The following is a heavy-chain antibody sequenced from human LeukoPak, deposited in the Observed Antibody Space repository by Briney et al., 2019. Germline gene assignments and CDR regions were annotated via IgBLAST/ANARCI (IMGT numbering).Heavy chain of an antibody. J-gene: IGHJ6*03. CDR2: ISSSGSTI. V-gene: IGHV3-48*03. D-gene: IGHD3-9*01. CDR3: AREHGKYYDILTGYFGYYYYMDV. Sequence: GGSLRLSCAASGFTFSSYEMNWVRQAPGKGLEWVSYISSSGSTIYYADSVKGRFTISRDNAKNSLYLQMNSLRAEDTAVYYCAREHGKYYDILTGYFGYYYYMDVWGKGTTVTISS. CDR1: GFTFSSYE.